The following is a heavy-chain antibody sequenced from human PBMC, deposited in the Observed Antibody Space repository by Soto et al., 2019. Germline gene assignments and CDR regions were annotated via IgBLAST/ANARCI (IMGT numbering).Heavy chain of an antibody. Sequence: ASVKVSCKASGGTFSSYAISWVRQAPGQGLEWMGGIIPIFGTANYAQKFQGRVTITADESTSTAYMELSSLRSEDTAVYYCARNNIGNDILTGYHLYYYYGMDVWGQGTTVTVSS. CDR1: GGTFSSYA. CDR3: ARNNIGNDILTGYHLYYYYGMDV. D-gene: IGHD3-9*01. CDR2: IIPIFGTA. V-gene: IGHV1-69*13. J-gene: IGHJ6*02.